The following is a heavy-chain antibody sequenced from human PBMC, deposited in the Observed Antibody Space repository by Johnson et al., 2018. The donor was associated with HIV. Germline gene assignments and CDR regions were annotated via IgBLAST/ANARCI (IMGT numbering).Heavy chain of an antibody. J-gene: IGHJ3*02. V-gene: IGHV3-33*06. Sequence: QVQLVESGGGVVQPGRSLRLSCAASGFTFSSYGMHWVRQAPGKGLEWVAVIWYDGSNKYYADSVKGRITISRDNSKNTLYLQMNSLRAEDTAVYYCAKDRGSPGIPAAFDIWGQGTMVTVSS. D-gene: IGHD1-26*01. CDR3: AKDRGSPGIPAAFDI. CDR2: IWYDGSNK. CDR1: GFTFSSYG.